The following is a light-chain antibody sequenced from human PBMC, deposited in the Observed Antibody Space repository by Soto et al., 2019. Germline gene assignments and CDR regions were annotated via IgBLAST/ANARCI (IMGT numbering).Light chain of an antibody. V-gene: IGKV3-15*01. CDR3: QQHTDWPLT. J-gene: IGKJ4*01. CDR2: GAS. CDR1: QSVNTK. Sequence: EIVMTQSPATLSVSPGERATLSCRASQSVNTKLAWYQQKPGQPPRLLIYGASTRATGVPARFSGSGSGTDFILTISSLQSEDFAVYYCQQHTDWPLTFGGGTKVDIK.